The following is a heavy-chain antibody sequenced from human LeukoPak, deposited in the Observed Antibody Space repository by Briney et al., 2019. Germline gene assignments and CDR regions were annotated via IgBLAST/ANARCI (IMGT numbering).Heavy chain of an antibody. CDR1: GFTFSSHW. V-gene: IGHV3-7*01. CDR2: INPDGNDK. Sequence: GVSLRLSCTVSGFTFSSHWMSWVRQAPGKGLEWVANINPDGNDKQYVDSVKGRFTISRDNAKNSLYLQMNSLRAEDTAVYYCIPANRGPSPLSDYWGQGTLVTVSS. J-gene: IGHJ4*02. CDR3: IPANRGPSPLSDY. D-gene: IGHD2/OR15-2a*01.